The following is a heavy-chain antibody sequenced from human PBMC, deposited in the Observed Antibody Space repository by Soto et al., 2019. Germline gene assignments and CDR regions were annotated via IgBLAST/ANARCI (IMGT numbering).Heavy chain of an antibody. CDR3: ARLTLGVYDLDRLWEKFDY. J-gene: IGHJ4*02. V-gene: IGHV2-5*02. CDR1: GFSLSSIGMG. D-gene: IGHD5-12*01. CDR2: IYWDDDK. Sequence: QITVKESGLTLVKPTETLTLTCTFSGFSLSSIGMGVGWIRQPPGKALEWLTLIYWDDDKRYSPSLSSRLTITKDPSKNQVDLTMTNMDPVDTATYYCARLTLGVYDLDRLWEKFDYWGQGALVTVS.